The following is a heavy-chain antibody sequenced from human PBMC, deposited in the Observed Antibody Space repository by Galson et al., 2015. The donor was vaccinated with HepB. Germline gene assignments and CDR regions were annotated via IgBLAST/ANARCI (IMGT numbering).Heavy chain of an antibody. J-gene: IGHJ3*02. CDR2: ISGSGGST. D-gene: IGHD3-10*01. Sequence: LRLSCAASGFTFSSYAMSWVRQAPGKGLEWVSAISGSGGSTYYADSVKGRFTISRDNSKNTLYLQMNSLRAEDTAVYYCAKDMVRGVSAFDIWGQGTMVTVSS. CDR1: GFTFSSYA. CDR3: AKDMVRGVSAFDI. V-gene: IGHV3-23*01.